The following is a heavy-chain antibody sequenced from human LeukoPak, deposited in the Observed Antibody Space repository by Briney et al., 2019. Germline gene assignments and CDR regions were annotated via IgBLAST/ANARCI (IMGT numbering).Heavy chain of an antibody. D-gene: IGHD6-13*01. CDR3: ARAHSSWYADYYYGMDV. CDR2: ISADESDV. J-gene: IGHJ6*02. V-gene: IGHV3-74*01. CDR1: AFLFTTYW. Sequence: GGPLRLSCVASAFLFTTYWMHWVRQVPWKGPVWVSFISADESDVRYADSVKGRFTISRDNAKNSLYLQMNSLRAEDTAVYYCARAHSSWYADYYYGMDVWGQGTTVTVSS.